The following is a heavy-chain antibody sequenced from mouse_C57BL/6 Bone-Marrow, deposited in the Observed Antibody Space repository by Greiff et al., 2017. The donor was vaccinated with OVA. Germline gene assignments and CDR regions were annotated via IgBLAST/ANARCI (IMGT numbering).Heavy chain of an antibody. J-gene: IGHJ2*01. CDR1: GFTFSSYA. V-gene: IGHV5-4*01. D-gene: IGHD2-2*01. CDR2: ISDGGSYT. CDR3: ARDGGYGLYYFDY. Sequence: EVHLVESGGGLVKPGGSLKLSCAASGFTFSSYAMSWVRQTPEKRLEWVATISDGGSYTYYPDNVKGRFTISRDNAKNNLYLQMSHLKSEDTAMYYCARDGGYGLYYFDYWGQGTTLTVSS.